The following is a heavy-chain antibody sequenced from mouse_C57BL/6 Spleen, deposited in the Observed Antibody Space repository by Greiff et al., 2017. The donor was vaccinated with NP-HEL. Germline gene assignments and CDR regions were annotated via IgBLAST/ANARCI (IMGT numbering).Heavy chain of an antibody. J-gene: IGHJ2*01. D-gene: IGHD1-1*01. V-gene: IGHV1-54*01. CDR2: INPGSGGT. CDR1: GYAFTNYL. CDR3: ARGATVGPFDY. Sequence: QVQLQQSGAELVRPGTSVKVSCKASGYAFTNYLIEWVKQRPGQGLEWIGVINPGSGGTNYNEKFKGKATLTADKSSSTAYMQLSSLTSEDSAVYCCARGATVGPFDYWGQGTTLTVSS.